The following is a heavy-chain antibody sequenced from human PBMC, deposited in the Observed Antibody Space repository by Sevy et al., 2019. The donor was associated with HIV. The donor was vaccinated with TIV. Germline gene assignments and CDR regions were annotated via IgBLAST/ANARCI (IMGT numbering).Heavy chain of an antibody. CDR2: IIAVFGTT. D-gene: IGHD3-10*01. CDR1: GGIFRSNA. Sequence: ASVKVSCKASGGIFRSNAISWVRQAPGQGLEWMGGIIAVFGTTHYAQKFQGSVTITADESRSTAYMELSSMKSEDTGVYYCARDKNYYVSGSFDYWGQGSQVTVSS. J-gene: IGHJ4*01. V-gene: IGHV1-69*13. CDR3: ARDKNYYVSGSFDY.